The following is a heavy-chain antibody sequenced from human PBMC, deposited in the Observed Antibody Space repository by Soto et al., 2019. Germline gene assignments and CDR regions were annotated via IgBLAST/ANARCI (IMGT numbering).Heavy chain of an antibody. Sequence: EVQLVESGGGLVKPGGSLRLSCAASGFTFSSYSMNWVRQAPGKGLEWVSSISSSSSYIYYADSVKGRFTISRDNAKNSLYLQMNSLRAEDTAVYYCARYRLGYCSSTSCSINRQLGRVFDYWGQGTLVTVSS. D-gene: IGHD2-2*01. CDR3: ARYRLGYCSSTSCSINRQLGRVFDY. CDR1: GFTFSSYS. CDR2: ISSSSSYI. J-gene: IGHJ4*02. V-gene: IGHV3-21*01.